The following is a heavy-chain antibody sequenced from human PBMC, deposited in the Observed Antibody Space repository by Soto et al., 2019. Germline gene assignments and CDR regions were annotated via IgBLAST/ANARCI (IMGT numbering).Heavy chain of an antibody. CDR1: GGTFSSYP. Sequence: EASVKVSCKASGGTFSSYPISWVRQAPGQGLEWMGGIIPIFGTANYAQKFQGRVTITADESTSTAYMELSSLRSEDTAVYYCARALLFGVWQLPMDVWGQGTTVTVSS. V-gene: IGHV1-69*13. CDR2: IIPIFGTA. CDR3: ARALLFGVWQLPMDV. J-gene: IGHJ6*02. D-gene: IGHD3-16*01.